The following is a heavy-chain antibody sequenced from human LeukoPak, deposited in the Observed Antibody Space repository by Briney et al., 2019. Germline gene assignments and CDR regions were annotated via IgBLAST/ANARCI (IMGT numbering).Heavy chain of an antibody. V-gene: IGHV3-23*01. J-gene: IGHJ4*02. CDR2: ISGSGGRT. D-gene: IGHD6-6*01. Sequence: GGSLRLSCVDSGFTFSSYALSWVRQAPGKGLEWVSGISGSGGRTDYADSVKGRFTISRDNSKNTLYLQMNSLRAEDTAVYYCAKRIASRGEYFFDYWGQGTLVTVSS. CDR1: GFTFSSYA. CDR3: AKRIASRGEYFFDY.